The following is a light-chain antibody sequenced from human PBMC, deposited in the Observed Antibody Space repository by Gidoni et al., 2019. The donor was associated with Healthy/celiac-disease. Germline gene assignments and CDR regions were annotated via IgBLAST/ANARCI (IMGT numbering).Light chain of an antibody. J-gene: IGKJ2*01. V-gene: IGKV1-5*03. CDR3: KQYNSYSYT. Sequence: DIQMTQSPSTLSASVGDRVTITCRASQSISSWLAWYQQKPGKAPKLLIDKASSLESGVPSRFSGSGSGTEFTLTISSLQPDDFATYYCKQYNSYSYTFGQGTKLEIK. CDR1: QSISSW. CDR2: KAS.